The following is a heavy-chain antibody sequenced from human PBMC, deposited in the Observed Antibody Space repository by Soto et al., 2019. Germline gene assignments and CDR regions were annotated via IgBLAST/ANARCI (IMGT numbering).Heavy chain of an antibody. CDR1: GYTFTGNY. V-gene: IGHV1-2*02. D-gene: IGHD2-21*02. CDR2: INPRNRDT. Sequence: QVQLVQSGAEVKKPGASVKVSCKVSGYTFTGNYMHWMRQAPGQGPEWMGWINPRNRDTDYAQKFQGRVTITRDTSISTAYMDLSRLTSDDTAIYFCVRGGGVDVVTPTRIVFDYWGQGTLLTVSS. CDR3: VRGGGVDVVTPTRIVFDY. J-gene: IGHJ4*02.